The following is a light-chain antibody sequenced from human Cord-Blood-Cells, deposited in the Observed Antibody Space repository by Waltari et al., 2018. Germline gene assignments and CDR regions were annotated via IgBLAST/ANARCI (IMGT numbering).Light chain of an antibody. CDR1: QSVLYSSNNKNY. CDR3: QQYYSTPIT. CDR2: WAS. Sequence: DIVMTQSSDYLAVSLGERATINCKSSQSVLYSSNNKNYLAWYQQKPGKTPKLLIYWASTRESGVPDRFSGSGSGTDFTLTISSLQAEDVAVYYCQQYYSTPITFGQGTRLEIK. J-gene: IGKJ5*01. V-gene: IGKV4-1*01.